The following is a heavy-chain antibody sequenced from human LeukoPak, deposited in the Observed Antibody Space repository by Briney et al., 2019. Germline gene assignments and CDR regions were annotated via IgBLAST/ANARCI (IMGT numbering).Heavy chain of an antibody. CDR3: ARLVPERFFQLNPEGYYDY. D-gene: IGHD3-3*01. CDR1: GEPFSGYY. J-gene: IGHJ4*02. Sequence: SETLSLTCAVSGEPFSGYYWGWIRQPPGKGLELIGEINRHGNTDYNPSLRSRVSMSIDTSKNQFSLKLISVTAADTAVYYCARLVPERFFQLNPEGYYDYWGQGTLVTVSS. CDR2: INRHGNT. V-gene: IGHV4-34*01.